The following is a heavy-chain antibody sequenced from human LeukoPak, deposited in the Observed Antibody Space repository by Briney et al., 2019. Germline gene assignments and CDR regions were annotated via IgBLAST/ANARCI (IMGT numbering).Heavy chain of an antibody. Sequence: SETLSLTCTVSGGSISSYYWSWIRQPAGKGLEWTGYIYYSGSTNYNPSLKSRVTISVDTSKNQFSLKLSSVTAADTAVYYCAREAGSGSLLLDYWGQGTLVTVSS. CDR1: GGSISSYY. J-gene: IGHJ4*02. CDR3: AREAGSGSLLLDY. D-gene: IGHD3-10*01. CDR2: IYYSGST. V-gene: IGHV4-59*01.